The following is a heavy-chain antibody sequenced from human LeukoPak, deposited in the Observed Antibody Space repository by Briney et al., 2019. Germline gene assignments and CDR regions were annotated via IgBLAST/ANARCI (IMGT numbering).Heavy chain of an antibody. CDR3: AKDSAAAGNYYYYMDV. D-gene: IGHD6-13*01. CDR1: GFTFSSYG. J-gene: IGHJ6*03. CDR2: IRYDGSNK. Sequence: PGGSLRLSCAASGFTFSSYGMHWVRQAPGKGLEWVAFIRYDGSNKYYADSVKGRFTISRDNSKNTLYLQMNSLRAEDTAVYYCAKDSAAAGNYYYYMDVWGKGTTVTVSS. V-gene: IGHV3-30*02.